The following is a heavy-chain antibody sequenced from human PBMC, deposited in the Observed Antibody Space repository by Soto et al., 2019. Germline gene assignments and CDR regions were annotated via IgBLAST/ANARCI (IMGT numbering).Heavy chain of an antibody. D-gene: IGHD2-15*01. CDR2: ISGSGGST. CDR1: GFTFSSYA. V-gene: IGHV3-23*01. Sequence: SGGSLRLSCAASGFTFSSYAMSWVRQAPGKGLEWVSAISGSGGSTYYADSVKGRFTISRDNSKNTLYLQMNSLRAEDTAVYYCAKRFVPYCSGGSCYREFDYWGQGTLVTVSS. CDR3: AKRFVPYCSGGSCYREFDY. J-gene: IGHJ4*02.